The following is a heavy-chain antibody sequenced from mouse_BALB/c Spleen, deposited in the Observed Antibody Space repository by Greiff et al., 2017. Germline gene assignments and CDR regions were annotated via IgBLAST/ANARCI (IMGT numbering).Heavy chain of an antibody. V-gene: IGHV1-5*01. Sequence: EVKLLESGTVLARPGASVKMSCKASGYSFTSYWMHWVKQRPGQGLEWIGAIYPGNSDTSYNQKFKGKAKLTAVTSASTAYMELSSLTNEDSAVYYCTRRGGGYDDADWFAYWGQGTLVTVSA. CDR3: TRRGGGYDDADWFAY. CDR1: GYSFTSYW. J-gene: IGHJ3*01. D-gene: IGHD2-2*01. CDR2: IYPGNSDT.